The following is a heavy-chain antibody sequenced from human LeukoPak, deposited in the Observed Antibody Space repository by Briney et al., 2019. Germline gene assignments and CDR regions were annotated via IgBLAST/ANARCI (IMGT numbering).Heavy chain of an antibody. J-gene: IGHJ6*03. V-gene: IGHV1-18*01. CDR2: FSAYNGNT. Sequence: ASVKVSCKASGYTFTSYGISWVRQAPGQGLGGRGWFSAYNGNTNYAQKLQGRVTMTTDTSTSTAYMELRSLRSDDTAVYYCAREYQLLYGYYYYMDVWGKGTTVTVSS. CDR1: GYTFTSYG. CDR3: AREYQLLYGYYYYMDV. D-gene: IGHD2-2*02.